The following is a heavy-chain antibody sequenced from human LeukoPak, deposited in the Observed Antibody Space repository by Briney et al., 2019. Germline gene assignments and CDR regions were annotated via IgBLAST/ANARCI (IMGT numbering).Heavy chain of an antibody. CDR3: ARVTHYYYGMDV. CDR2: INHSGST. V-gene: IGHV4-34*01. Sequence: SETLSLTCAVYGGSFSGYYWSWIRQPPGKGLEWIGEINHSGSTNYNPSLKSRVTISVDTSKNQFSLKLSSVTAADTAVYYCARVTHYYYGMDVWGQGTTVTVSS. D-gene: IGHD1-14*01. CDR1: GGSFSGYY. J-gene: IGHJ6*02.